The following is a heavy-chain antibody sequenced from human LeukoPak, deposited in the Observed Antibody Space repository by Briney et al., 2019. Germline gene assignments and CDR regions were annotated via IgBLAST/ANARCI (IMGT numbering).Heavy chain of an antibody. CDR2: INPSGGST. D-gene: IGHD3-16*01. CDR1: GYTFTNHY. Sequence: ASVKVSCKASGYTFTNHYMYWVRQAPGQGLEWMGIINPSGGSTTYAEKFQGRVTMTRDKSTSTVYMELSSLRSEDTAVYYCARGGISPRDWFDLWGQGTLVTVSS. V-gene: IGHV1-46*01. CDR3: ARGGISPRDWFDL. J-gene: IGHJ5*02.